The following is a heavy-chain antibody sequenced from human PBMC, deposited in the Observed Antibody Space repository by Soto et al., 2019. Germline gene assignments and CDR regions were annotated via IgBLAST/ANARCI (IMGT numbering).Heavy chain of an antibody. V-gene: IGHV1-69*02. CDR2: IIPILGIA. CDR1: GGTFSSYT. J-gene: IGHJ4*02. CDR3: ATLWFWEGVDFAY. Sequence: QVQLVQSGAEVKKPGSSVKVSCKASGGTFSSYTISWVRQAPGQGLEWMGRIIPILGIANYAQKFQGRVTIAADKSTSTAYMELSSLRSEDTAVYYCATLWFWEGVDFAYWGQGTLVTVSS. D-gene: IGHD3-10*01.